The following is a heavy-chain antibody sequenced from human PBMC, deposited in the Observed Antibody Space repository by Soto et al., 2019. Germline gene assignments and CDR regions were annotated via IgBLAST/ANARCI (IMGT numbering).Heavy chain of an antibody. D-gene: IGHD4-17*01. V-gene: IGHV3-33*01. CDR2: IWYDGSNK. CDR3: ARDATVTHEYYYYYYMDV. Sequence: QVQLVESGGGVVQPGRSLRLSCAASGFTFSSYGMHWVRQAPVKGLEWVAVIWYDGSNKYYADSVKGRFTISRDNSKNTLYLQMNSLRAEDTAVYYCARDATVTHEYYYYYYMDVWGKGTTVTVSS. J-gene: IGHJ6*03. CDR1: GFTFSSYG.